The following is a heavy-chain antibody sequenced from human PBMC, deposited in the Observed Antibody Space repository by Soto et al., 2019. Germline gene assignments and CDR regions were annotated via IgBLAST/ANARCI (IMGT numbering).Heavy chain of an antibody. CDR3: AREKVEDTAMVREYYFDY. CDR1: GYTFTGYY. V-gene: IGHV1-2*04. Sequence: QVQLVQSGAEVKKPGASVKVSCKASGYTFTGYYMHWVRQAPGQGLEWMGWINPYSGGTNYAQKFQGWVTMTRDTAISTAYMELSRLRSDDTAVYYCAREKVEDTAMVREYYFDYWGQGTLVTVSS. D-gene: IGHD5-18*01. J-gene: IGHJ4*02. CDR2: INPYSGGT.